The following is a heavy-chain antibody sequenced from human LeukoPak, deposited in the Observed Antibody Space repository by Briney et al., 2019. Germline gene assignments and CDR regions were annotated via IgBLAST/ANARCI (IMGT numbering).Heavy chain of an antibody. CDR2: IRPEGTTT. CDR3: SRDLDWILFDY. V-gene: IGHV3-74*03. D-gene: IGHD3-9*01. Sequence: PGGSLRLSCAASGVTFSTYWMHWVRQAPGKGLVWVARIRPEGTTTAYADSVKGRFTISRHNAKNTLFLQMNSLSAEDTAVYYCSRDLDWILFDYWGQGTLVTVSS. J-gene: IGHJ4*02. CDR1: GVTFSTYW.